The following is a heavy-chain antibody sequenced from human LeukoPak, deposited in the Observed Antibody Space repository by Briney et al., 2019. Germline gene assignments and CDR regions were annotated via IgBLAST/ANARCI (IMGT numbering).Heavy chain of an antibody. Sequence: GGSLRLPCAASGFTFSSYSMNWVRQAPGKGLEWVANIKEDGSEKYYVDSVKGRFTISRDNAKNSLYLQMNSLRAEDTAVYYCARDEYNWNVDAFDIWGQGTVVTVSS. J-gene: IGHJ3*02. CDR3: ARDEYNWNVDAFDI. D-gene: IGHD1-20*01. V-gene: IGHV3-7*01. CDR1: GFTFSSYS. CDR2: IKEDGSEK.